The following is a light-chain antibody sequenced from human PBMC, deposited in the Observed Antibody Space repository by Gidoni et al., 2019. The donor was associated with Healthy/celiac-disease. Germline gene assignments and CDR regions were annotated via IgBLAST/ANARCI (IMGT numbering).Light chain of an antibody. V-gene: IGLV2-14*03. J-gene: IGLJ2*01. CDR1: SSYVGGYNY. CDR3: SSYTSSSTVV. Sequence: QSALTPPASVSGSPGQSITISCTGTSSYVGGYNYFSWSQQHPGKAPKLMIYDVSNRPSWVSNRFAGSKSGNTASLTISGLQAEDEADYYCSSYTSSSTVVFGGGTKLTVL. CDR2: DVS.